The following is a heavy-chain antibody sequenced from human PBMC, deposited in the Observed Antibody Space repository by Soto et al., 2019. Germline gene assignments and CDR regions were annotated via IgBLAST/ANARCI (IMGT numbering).Heavy chain of an antibody. CDR3: AHTIYYDYIWVSYYFDY. CDR1: GFSLSTSGVG. CDR2: IYWDDDK. Sequence: KESGPTLVKPTQTLTLTCTFSGFSLSTSGVGVGWIRQPPGKALEWLALIYWDDDKRYSPSLKSRLTITKDTSKNQVVLTMTNMDPVDTATYYCAHTIYYDYIWVSYYFDYWGQGTLVTVSS. J-gene: IGHJ4*02. V-gene: IGHV2-5*02. D-gene: IGHD3-16*01.